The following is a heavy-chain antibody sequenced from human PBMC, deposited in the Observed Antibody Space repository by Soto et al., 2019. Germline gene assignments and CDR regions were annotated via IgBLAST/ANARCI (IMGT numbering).Heavy chain of an antibody. V-gene: IGHV3-23*01. D-gene: IGHD5-18*01. CDR2: ISGSGGST. CDR3: AKDGYSYGSFGY. Sequence: LRLSCAASGSTFSSYAMSWVRQAPGKGLEWVSAISGSGGSTYYADSVKGRFTISRGNSKNTLYLQMNSLRAEDTAVYYCAKDGYSYGSFGYWGQGTLVTVSS. J-gene: IGHJ4*02. CDR1: GSTFSSYA.